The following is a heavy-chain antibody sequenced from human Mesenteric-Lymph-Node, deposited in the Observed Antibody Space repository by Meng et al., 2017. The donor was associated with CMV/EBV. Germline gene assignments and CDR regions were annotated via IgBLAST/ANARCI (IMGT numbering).Heavy chain of an antibody. CDR3: ARDEATIFGVVIGGTGLDY. CDR2: ISYDGSNK. J-gene: IGHJ4*02. D-gene: IGHD3-3*01. V-gene: IGHV3-30*04. Sequence: GESLKISCAASGFTFSSYAMHWVRQAPGKGLEWVAVISYDGSNKYYADSVKGRFTISRDNSKNTLYLQMNSLRAEDTAVYYCARDEATIFGVVIGGTGLDYWGQGTLVTVSS. CDR1: GFTFSSYA.